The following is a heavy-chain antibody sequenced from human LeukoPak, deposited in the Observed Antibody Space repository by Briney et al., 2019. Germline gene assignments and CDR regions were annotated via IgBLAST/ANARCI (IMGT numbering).Heavy chain of an antibody. CDR3: AKDPQWLVPNNFDY. V-gene: IGHV3-23*01. D-gene: IGHD6-19*01. Sequence: PGGSLRLSCAASGFTFSSYAMSWVRQAPGKGLEWVSAISGGGSTYYADSVKGRFTISRDNSKNTLYLQMNSLRAEDTAVYYCAKDPQWLVPNNFDYWGQGTLVTVSS. J-gene: IGHJ4*02. CDR1: GFTFSSYA. CDR2: ISGGGST.